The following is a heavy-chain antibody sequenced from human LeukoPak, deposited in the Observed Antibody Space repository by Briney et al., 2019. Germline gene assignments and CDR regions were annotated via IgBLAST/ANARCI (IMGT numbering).Heavy chain of an antibody. CDR1: GYTFTSYG. CDR3: ARDFLVYESNGSSY. Sequence: ASVQVSCKASGYTFTSYGISWVRQAPGQGLEWMGWISDYNGNTNYAQKLQGRVTMTTDKSTSTAYMELRSVRSDDTAVYCCARDFLVYESNGSSYWAQGTLVTVSS. D-gene: IGHD6-6*01. CDR2: ISDYNGNT. J-gene: IGHJ4*02. V-gene: IGHV1-18*01.